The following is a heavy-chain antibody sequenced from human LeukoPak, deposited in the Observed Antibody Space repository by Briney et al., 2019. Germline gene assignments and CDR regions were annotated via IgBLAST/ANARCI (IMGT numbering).Heavy chain of an antibody. Sequence: SETLSLTCTVSGGSISSHYWSWIRQPPGKGLEWIGYIYYSGSTNYNPSLKSRVTISVDTSKNQFSLKLSSVTAADTAVYYCARGSGSYQFDYWGQGTLVTVSS. V-gene: IGHV4-59*08. J-gene: IGHJ4*02. D-gene: IGHD3-10*01. CDR3: ARGSGSYQFDY. CDR2: IYYSGST. CDR1: GGSISSHY.